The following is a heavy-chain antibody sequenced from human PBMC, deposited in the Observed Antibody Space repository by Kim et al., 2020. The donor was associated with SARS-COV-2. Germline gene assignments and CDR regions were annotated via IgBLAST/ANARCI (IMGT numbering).Heavy chain of an antibody. V-gene: IGHV4-34*01. CDR2: INHSGST. CDR3: ARRGGRIYGSGTYYIPTHMMNWFDP. Sequence: SETLSLTCAVYGGSFSGYYWSWIRQPPGKGLEWIGEINHSGSTNYNPSLKSRVTISLDTSKNQFSLKLSSVTAADTAVYYCARRGGRIYGSGTYYIPTHMMNWFDPWGQGTLVTVSS. J-gene: IGHJ5*02. D-gene: IGHD3-10*01. CDR1: GGSFSGYY.